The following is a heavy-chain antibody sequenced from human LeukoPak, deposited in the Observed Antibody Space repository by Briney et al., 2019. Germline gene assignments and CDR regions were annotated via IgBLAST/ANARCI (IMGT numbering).Heavy chain of an antibody. CDR2: IYHSGKT. J-gene: IGHJ4*02. CDR3: ARDADPWDFDY. Sequence: PETLSLTCAVSGYSISSGYYWGWIRQSPGKGLEWIGSIYHSGKTYYNPSLKSRVTVSVDTSKNQFSLKLTSVTAADTAVYYCARDADPWDFDYWGQGTLVTVSS. V-gene: IGHV4-38-2*02. D-gene: IGHD1-26*01. CDR1: GYSISSGYY.